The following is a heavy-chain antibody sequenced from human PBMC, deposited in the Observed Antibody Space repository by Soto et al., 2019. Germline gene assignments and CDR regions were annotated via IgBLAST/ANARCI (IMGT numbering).Heavy chain of an antibody. Sequence: QVQLQESGPGLVKPSETLSLTCTVSAGSISSYSWSWIRQSPGKGLEWIGYIYHNGNSNCNPSLKSGVIISVDTYKNRFSLKLSSVTAADTAVYYCARAGLPGIAVAGTAWLDPWGQGILVTVSS. D-gene: IGHD6-19*01. J-gene: IGHJ5*02. CDR2: IYHNGNS. V-gene: IGHV4-59*01. CDR3: ARAGLPGIAVAGTAWLDP. CDR1: AGSISSYS.